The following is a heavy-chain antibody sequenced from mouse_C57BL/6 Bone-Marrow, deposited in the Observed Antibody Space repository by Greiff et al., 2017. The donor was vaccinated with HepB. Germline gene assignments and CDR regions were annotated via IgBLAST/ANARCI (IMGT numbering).Heavy chain of an antibody. J-gene: IGHJ4*01. CDR1: GFSLTSYG. D-gene: IGHD2-12*01. CDR2: IWGVGST. CDR3: ATHGGRRGENAMDY. Sequence: VQLQQSGPGLVAPSQSLSITCTVSGFSLTSYGVDWVRQSPGKGLEWLGVIWGVGSTHYNSALKSRLSISKDNAKSQVFLKRISLQTDDTTMYYCATHGGRRGENAMDYWGQGTSVTVSS. V-gene: IGHV2-6*01.